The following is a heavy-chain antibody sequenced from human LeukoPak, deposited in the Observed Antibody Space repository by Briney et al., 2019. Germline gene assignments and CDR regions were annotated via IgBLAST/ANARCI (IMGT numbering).Heavy chain of an antibody. D-gene: IGHD4-17*01. CDR1: GLNVSRNY. V-gene: IGHV3-53*01. CDR2: IYAVYSGATI. J-gene: IGHJ4*02. Sequence: GGSLRLSCASSGLNVSRNYMSWVRQAPGKGPQWVSVIYAVYSGATIHYADSVKGRFTISRDNSKNTLFLQMDSLRAEDTAVYYCATVADFGDYYFDYWGQGTLVTVCS. CDR3: ATVADFGDYYFDY.